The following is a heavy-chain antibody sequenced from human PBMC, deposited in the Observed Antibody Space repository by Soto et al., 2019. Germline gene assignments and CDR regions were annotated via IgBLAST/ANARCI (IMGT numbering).Heavy chain of an antibody. Sequence: EEQLLESGGGLIQPGGSLRLSCAASGFTFRNYAMSWVRQAPGKVLEWVSSISGSGGATFYADSVKGRFTISRDNSRNTLYLQMNSLRAEDTAIYYCAKYTEGFDAWGQGTLVTVSS. CDR1: GFTFRNYA. CDR2: ISGSGGAT. J-gene: IGHJ5*02. V-gene: IGHV3-23*01. CDR3: AKYTEGFDA.